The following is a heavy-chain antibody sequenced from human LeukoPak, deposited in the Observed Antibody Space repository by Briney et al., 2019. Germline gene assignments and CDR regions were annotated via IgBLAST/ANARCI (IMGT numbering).Heavy chain of an antibody. V-gene: IGHV3-53*01. CDR1: GGSISNSNW. Sequence: ETLSLTCTVSGGSISNSNWWNWVRQPPGKGLEWVSVIYSGGSTYYADSVKGRFTISRDNSKNTLYLQMNSLRAEDTAVYYCARGDITMVRGVIIPSLDYWGQGTLVTVSS. D-gene: IGHD3-10*01. J-gene: IGHJ4*02. CDR3: ARGDITMVRGVIIPSLDY. CDR2: IYSGGST.